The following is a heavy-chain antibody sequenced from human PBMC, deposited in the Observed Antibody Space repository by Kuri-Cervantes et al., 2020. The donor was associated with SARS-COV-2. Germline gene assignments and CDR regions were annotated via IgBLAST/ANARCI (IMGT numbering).Heavy chain of an antibody. CDR3: ARDFQSKSGYYYYGMDV. CDR2: INPNSGGT. CDR1: GYTFTGYY. Sequence: ASVKVSCKASGYTFTGYYVHWVRQAPGQGLEWMGWINPNSGGTNYAQKFQGRVTMTRDTSISTAYMELSRLRSDDTAVYYCARDFQSKSGYYYYGMDVWGQGTMVTVSS. V-gene: IGHV1-2*02. D-gene: IGHD4-11*01. J-gene: IGHJ6*02.